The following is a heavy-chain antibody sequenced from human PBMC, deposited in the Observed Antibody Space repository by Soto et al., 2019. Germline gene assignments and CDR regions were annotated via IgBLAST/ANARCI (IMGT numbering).Heavy chain of an antibody. CDR3: ARDHYYDSSGYHDY. Sequence: QVQLVESGGGVVQPGRSLRLSCAASGFTFSSYAIHWVRQAPGKGLEWVAVISDDGSNKYYADSVKGRFTISRDNSKNTLHLQMNSLRAEDTAVYYCARDHYYDSSGYHDYWGQGTLVTVSS. V-gene: IGHV3-30-3*01. CDR1: GFTFSSYA. CDR2: ISDDGSNK. D-gene: IGHD3-22*01. J-gene: IGHJ4*02.